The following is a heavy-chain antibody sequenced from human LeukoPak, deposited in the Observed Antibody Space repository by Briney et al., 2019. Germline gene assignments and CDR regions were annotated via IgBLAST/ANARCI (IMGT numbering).Heavy chain of an antibody. CDR3: ARPSILYGMDV. CDR2: IYYSGST. D-gene: IGHD2-21*01. CDR1: GVSISSSSYY. V-gene: IGHV4-39*01. Sequence: SETLSLTCTVSGVSISSSSYYWGWIRQPPGKGLEWTGSIYYSGSTYYNPPLKSRVTIFVDTSKNQFSLKLSSVTAADTAVYYCARPSILYGMDVWGQGTTVTVSS. J-gene: IGHJ6*02.